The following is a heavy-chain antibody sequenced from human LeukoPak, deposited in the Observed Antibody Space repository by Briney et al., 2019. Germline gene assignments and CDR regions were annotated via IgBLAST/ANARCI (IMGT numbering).Heavy chain of an antibody. D-gene: IGHD4-11*01. CDR3: AKSYFDYSTYYSYYFNL. V-gene: IGHV4-4*09. CDR1: GGSIRGGY. Sequence: SETLSLTCTVAGGSIRGGYWSWIRQPPWRGLEWIGYVYTSGSTNYNPSLKSRVTISVDTSKSQFALKLSSVTAADTAVYYCAKSYFDYSTYYSYYFNLWGQGALVTVSS. J-gene: IGHJ4*02. CDR2: VYTSGST.